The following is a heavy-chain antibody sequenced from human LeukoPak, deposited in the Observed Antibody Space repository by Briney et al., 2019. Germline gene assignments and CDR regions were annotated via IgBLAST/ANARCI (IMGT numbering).Heavy chain of an antibody. D-gene: IGHD1-26*01. CDR3: ARGHSDYYYYMDV. Sequence: ASVKVSCKASGYTFTSYGISWVRQAPGQGLEWMGWISAYNGNTNYAQKFQGRVTMTRNTSISTAYMELSSLRSEDTAVYYCARGHSDYYYYMDVWGKGTTVTISS. J-gene: IGHJ6*03. CDR2: ISAYNGNT. V-gene: IGHV1-18*01. CDR1: GYTFTSYG.